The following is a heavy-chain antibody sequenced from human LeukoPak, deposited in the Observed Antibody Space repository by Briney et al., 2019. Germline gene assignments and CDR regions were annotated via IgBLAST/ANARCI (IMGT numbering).Heavy chain of an antibody. V-gene: IGHV3-66*01. CDR3: ARGSAARPSVGF. D-gene: IGHD6-6*01. CDR1: GFTVTSNY. J-gene: IGHJ4*02. CDR2: IYSSGAT. Sequence: PGGSLRLSCVASGFTVTSNYLSWVRQAPGKGLEWVSLIYSSGATYYADSVKGRFTISRDNSKNTLYLQMNSLRAEDTAVYYCARGSAARPSVGFWGQGALVTVSS.